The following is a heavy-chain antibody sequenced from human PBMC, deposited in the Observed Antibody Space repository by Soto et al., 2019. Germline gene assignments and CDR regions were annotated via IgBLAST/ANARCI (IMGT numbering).Heavy chain of an antibody. CDR3: SASYSY. V-gene: IGHV3-15*07. J-gene: IGHJ4*02. D-gene: IGHD2-21*01. CDR1: GFIFSNVW. Sequence: EVQLVESGGGLVNPGGSLRLSCGASGFIFSNVWMNWVRQAPGKGLEWVGRIKSKIDGGTTDYATPVEGRFSISRDDSENTLYLQLDSLQAEDTAIYYCSASYSYWGQGTQVTVS. CDR2: IKSKIDGGTT.